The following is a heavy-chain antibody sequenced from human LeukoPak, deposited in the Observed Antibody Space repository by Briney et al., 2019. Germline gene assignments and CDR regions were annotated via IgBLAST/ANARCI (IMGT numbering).Heavy chain of an antibody. CDR1: GVTFSSYA. CDR2: ISSNGGST. D-gene: IGHD3-22*01. CDR3: ATSSDYYDSSGYFDY. J-gene: IGHJ4*02. Sequence: PGGSLRLSCAASGVTFSSYAMHWVRQAPGKGLEYVSAISSNGGSTYYANSVKGRFTISRDNSKNTLYLQMGSLRAEDMAVYYCATSSDYYDSSGYFDYWGQGTLVTVSS. V-gene: IGHV3-64*01.